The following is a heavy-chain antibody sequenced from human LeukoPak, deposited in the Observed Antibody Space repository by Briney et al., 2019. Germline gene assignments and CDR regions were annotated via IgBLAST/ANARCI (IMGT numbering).Heavy chain of an antibody. CDR3: ARAYYDFWSGYFYGMDV. J-gene: IGHJ6*02. Sequence: ASVKVSCKASGYPFSGYYMHWVRQAPGQGLEWMGWINPNSGGTNYAQKFQGRVTMTRDTSISTAYMELSRLRSDDTAVYYCARAYYDFWSGYFYGMDVWGQGTTVTVSS. CDR1: GYPFSGYY. CDR2: INPNSGGT. V-gene: IGHV1-2*02. D-gene: IGHD3-3*01.